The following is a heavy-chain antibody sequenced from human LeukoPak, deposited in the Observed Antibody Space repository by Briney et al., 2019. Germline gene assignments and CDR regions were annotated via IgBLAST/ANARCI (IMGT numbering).Heavy chain of an antibody. Sequence: PGGSLRLSCAASGFTFRSYSMNWVRQAPGKGLEWVSSISSSSSYIYYADSVKGRFTISRDNAKNSLYLQMNSLRAEDTAVYYCARGKGSSSGLYDWGQGTLVTVSS. CDR1: GFTFRSYS. J-gene: IGHJ4*02. V-gene: IGHV3-21*01. D-gene: IGHD6-6*01. CDR3: ARGKGSSSGLYD. CDR2: ISSSSSYI.